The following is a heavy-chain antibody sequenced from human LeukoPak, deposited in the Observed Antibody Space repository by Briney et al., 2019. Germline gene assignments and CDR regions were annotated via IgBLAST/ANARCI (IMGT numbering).Heavy chain of an antibody. CDR1: GFTFSSYD. J-gene: IGHJ4*02. CDR3: ARGPDTYYYDSSGYLQVDY. D-gene: IGHD3-22*01. CDR2: IGTAGGT. V-gene: IGHV3-13*01. Sequence: GGSLRLSCAASGFTFSSYDMHWVRQATGKGLEWVSAIGTAGGTYYPGSVKGRFTISRENAKNSLYLQMNSLRAGDTAVYYCARGPDTYYYDSSGYLQVDYWGQGTLVTVSS.